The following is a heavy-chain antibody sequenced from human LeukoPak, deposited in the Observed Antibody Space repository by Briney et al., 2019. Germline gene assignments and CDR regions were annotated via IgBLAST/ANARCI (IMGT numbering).Heavy chain of an antibody. CDR2: ISHIGGST. J-gene: IGHJ6*03. CDR1: GFTFSSDA. V-gene: IGHV3-23*01. D-gene: IGHD6-19*01. CDR3: AKGGWLGIFQNYYMGV. Sequence: GGSLRLSCAASGFTFSSDAMSWVRQAPGKGLEWVSAISHIGGSTYYADSVKGRFTISRDNSKNTLYLQMNTLRSEDTATYYCAKGGWLGIFQNYYMGVWGKGTTVAVSS.